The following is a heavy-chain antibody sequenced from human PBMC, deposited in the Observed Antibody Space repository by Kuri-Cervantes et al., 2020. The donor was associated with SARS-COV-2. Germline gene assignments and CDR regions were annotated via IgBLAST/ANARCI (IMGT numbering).Heavy chain of an antibody. CDR1: GDSVSNNKTA. D-gene: IGHD6-19*01. Sequence: SETLSLTCALSGDSVSNNKTAWNWIRQSPSRGLEWLGRTYYRSKWYNDYAVSVKSRIIINSDTSKNQFSLQLNSVTPEDTAVYYCARASGSGWCSGRYYYYGMDVWGQGTTVTVSS. J-gene: IGHJ6*02. V-gene: IGHV6-1*01. CDR3: ARASGSGWCSGRYYYYGMDV. CDR2: TYYRSKWYN.